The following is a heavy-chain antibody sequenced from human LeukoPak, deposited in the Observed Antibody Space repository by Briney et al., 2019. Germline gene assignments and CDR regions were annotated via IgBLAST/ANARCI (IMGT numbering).Heavy chain of an antibody. J-gene: IGHJ6*02. V-gene: IGHV4-4*07. CDR1: GGSISSYY. Sequence: SETLSLTCTVSGGSISSYYWSWIRQPAGKGLEWIGRIYTSGSTNYNPSLKSRVTMSVDTSKNQFSLKLSSVTAADTAVYYCATEGIAAAGTSYYYYGMDVWGQGTTVTVSS. CDR3: ATEGIAAAGTSYYYYGMDV. D-gene: IGHD6-13*01. CDR2: IYTSGST.